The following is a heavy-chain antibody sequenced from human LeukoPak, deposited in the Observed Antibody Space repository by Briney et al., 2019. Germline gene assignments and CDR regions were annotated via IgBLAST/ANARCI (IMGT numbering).Heavy chain of an antibody. CDR3: AGGTGWIFDH. CDR2: IKKDGSQT. CDR1: GFTFSSYW. J-gene: IGHJ4*02. V-gene: IGHV3-7*02. Sequence: PGGSLRLSCAASGFTFSSYWMIGVRQAPGKGLEWVANIKKDGSQTYYVDSVKGRFTISRDNAKSLLYLQMNSLRAEDTAVYFCAGGTGWIFDHWGQGTLVTVSS. D-gene: IGHD6-19*01.